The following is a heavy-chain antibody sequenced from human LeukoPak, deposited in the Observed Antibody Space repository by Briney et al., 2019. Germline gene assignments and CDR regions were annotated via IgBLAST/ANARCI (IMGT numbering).Heavy chain of an antibody. V-gene: IGHV3-53*01. CDR1: GFIVSSNY. CDR2: IYSGGTT. CDR3: ARSPHYDSSGYYCYFDS. J-gene: IGHJ4*02. Sequence: GGSLRLSCAASGFIVSSNYMIWVRQAPGQGLEWVSVIYSGGTTDYADSVKGRFTISRDNSKNTVYLQMNSLRAEDTAVYFCARSPHYDSSGYYCYFDSWGQGTLVTVSS. D-gene: IGHD3-22*01.